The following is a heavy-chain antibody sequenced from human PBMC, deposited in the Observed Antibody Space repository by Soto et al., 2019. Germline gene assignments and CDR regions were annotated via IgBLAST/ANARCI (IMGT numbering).Heavy chain of an antibody. Sequence: QVQLVQSGAEVKKPGSSVKVSCKASGGTFSSYAISWVRQAPGQGLEWMGGLIPILGTANYAQKFQGRVTITADESTSTAYMALSSLRSEDTAVYYCARVGRITLFGVVNYGMYVWGQGTTVTVSS. D-gene: IGHD3-3*01. J-gene: IGHJ6*02. V-gene: IGHV1-69*01. CDR1: GGTFSSYA. CDR3: ARVGRITLFGVVNYGMYV. CDR2: LIPILGTA.